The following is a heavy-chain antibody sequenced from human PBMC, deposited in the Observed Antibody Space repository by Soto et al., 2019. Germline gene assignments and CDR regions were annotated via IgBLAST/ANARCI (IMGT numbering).Heavy chain of an antibody. V-gene: IGHV3-23*01. CDR3: ARSAIVSTIFLLYFDY. CDR2: ISGSGGST. Sequence: EVQLLESGGGLVQPGGSLRLSCVASGFTFSNYVMGWVRQAPGKGLEWVSVISGSGGSTYYADSVKGRFTISRDNSKNTLYLQMNSLRAEATAVYDCARSAIVSTIFLLYFDYWGQGTLVAVSS. D-gene: IGHD5-12*01. CDR1: GFTFSNYV. J-gene: IGHJ4*02.